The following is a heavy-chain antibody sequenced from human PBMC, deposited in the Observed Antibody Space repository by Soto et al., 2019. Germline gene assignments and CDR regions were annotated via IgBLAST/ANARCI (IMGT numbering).Heavy chain of an antibody. CDR2: INPSGGST. D-gene: IGHD4-17*01. CDR3: ARATRTYGDYVRSWFDP. CDR1: GYTFTSYY. Sequence: ASVKLSCKASGYTFTSYYMHWVRQAPGQGLEWMGIINPSGGSTSYAQKFQGRVTMTRDTSTSTVYMELSSLRSEDTAVYYCARATRTYGDYVRSWFDPWGQGTLVTVSS. J-gene: IGHJ5*02. V-gene: IGHV1-46*03.